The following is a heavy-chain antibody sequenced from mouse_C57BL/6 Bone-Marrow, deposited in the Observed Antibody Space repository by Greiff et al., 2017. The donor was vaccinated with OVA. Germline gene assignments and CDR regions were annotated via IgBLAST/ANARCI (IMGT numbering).Heavy chain of an antibody. Sequence: DVKLQESGPGLVKPSQSLSLTCSVTGYSITSGYYWNWIRQFPGNKLEWMGYISYDGSNNYNPSLKNRISITRDTSKNQFFLKLNSVTTEDTATYYCARGLRRRFYAMDYWGQGTSVTVSS. CDR1: GYSITSGYY. CDR3: ARGLRRRFYAMDY. D-gene: IGHD2-4*01. V-gene: IGHV3-6*01. J-gene: IGHJ4*01. CDR2: ISYDGSN.